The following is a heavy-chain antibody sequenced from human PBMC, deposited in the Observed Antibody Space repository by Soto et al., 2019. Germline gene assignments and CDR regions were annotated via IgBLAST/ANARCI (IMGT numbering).Heavy chain of an antibody. J-gene: IGHJ5*02. CDR1: GYSFTSYW. V-gene: IGHV5-10-1*01. CDR2: IDPSDSYT. Sequence: GESLKISCKGSGYSFTSYWISWVRQMPGKGLEWMGRIDPSDSYTNYSPSFQGHVTTSADKSISTAYLQWSSLKASDTDMYYCARHLLFQPGSFDPWGQGTLVTVS. CDR3: ARHLLFQPGSFDP. D-gene: IGHD2-15*01.